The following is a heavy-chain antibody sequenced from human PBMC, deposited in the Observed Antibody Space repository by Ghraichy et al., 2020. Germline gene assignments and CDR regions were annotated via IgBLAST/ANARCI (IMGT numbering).Heavy chain of an antibody. Sequence: GGSLRLSCAASGFTFSSYSMNWVRQAPGKGLEWVSSISSSSSYIYYADSVKGRFTISRDNAKNSLYLQMNSLRAEDTAVYYCARGADYYGSGSPIDYWGQGTLVTVSS. V-gene: IGHV3-21*01. J-gene: IGHJ4*02. CDR3: ARGADYYGSGSPIDY. CDR1: GFTFSSYS. CDR2: ISSSSSYI. D-gene: IGHD3-10*01.